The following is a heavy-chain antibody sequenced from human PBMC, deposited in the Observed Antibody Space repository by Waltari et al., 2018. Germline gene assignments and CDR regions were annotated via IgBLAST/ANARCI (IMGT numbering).Heavy chain of an antibody. Sequence: EVQLVESGGGLVNPGGSLRLSCAASGFTFSDYSMTWVRQAPGKGLEWVSSISSADYSLDADSMKGRFIISRDNAKNSLYLQMNGLSGEDTAVYSCARDSYGWGSHDYWGQGTLVTVSS. D-gene: IGHD3-16*01. J-gene: IGHJ4*02. CDR3: ARDSYGWGSHDY. CDR2: ISSADYS. V-gene: IGHV3-21*01. CDR1: GFTFSDYS.